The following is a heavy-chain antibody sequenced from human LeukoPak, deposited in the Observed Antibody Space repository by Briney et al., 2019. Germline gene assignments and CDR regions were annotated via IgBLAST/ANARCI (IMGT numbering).Heavy chain of an antibody. CDR1: GGSFSGYY. Sequence: PSETLSLTCAVYGGSFSGYYWSWIRQPPGKGLEWIGEINHSGSTNYNPSLKSRVTISVDTSKNQFSLKLSSVTAADTAVYYCARGSGIAVYCWGQGTLVTVSS. CDR2: INHSGST. D-gene: IGHD6-19*01. CDR3: ARGSGIAVYC. J-gene: IGHJ4*02. V-gene: IGHV4-34*01.